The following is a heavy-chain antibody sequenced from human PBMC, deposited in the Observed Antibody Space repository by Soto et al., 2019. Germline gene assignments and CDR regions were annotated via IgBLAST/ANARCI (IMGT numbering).Heavy chain of an antibody. CDR3: ARLKTSTIFGVVIRGAFDI. CDR2: IAPSDSST. Sequence: GESRTLACRGCGYSLTSCWTSWVRQMPGKGLEWMGRIAPSDSSTNYSPSFQGHVTISADKSISTAYLQWSSLKASDTAMYYCARLKTSTIFGVVIRGAFDIWGQGTMVTVSS. D-gene: IGHD3-3*01. J-gene: IGHJ3*02. CDR1: GYSLTSCW. V-gene: IGHV5-10-1*01.